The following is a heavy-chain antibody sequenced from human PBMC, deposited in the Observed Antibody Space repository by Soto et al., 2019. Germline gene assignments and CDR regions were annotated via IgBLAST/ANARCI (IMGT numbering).Heavy chain of an antibody. D-gene: IGHD5-12*01. V-gene: IGHV4-31*03. CDR2: IYYSGST. CDR3: ARERGYSGEGDYFDY. CDR1: GGSISSGGYY. Sequence: SETLSLTCTVSGGSISSGGYYWSWIRQHPGKGLEWIGYIYYSGSTYYNPSLKSRVTISVDTSKNQFSLKLSSVTAADTAVYYCARERGYSGEGDYFDYWGEGTLVTVSS. J-gene: IGHJ4*02.